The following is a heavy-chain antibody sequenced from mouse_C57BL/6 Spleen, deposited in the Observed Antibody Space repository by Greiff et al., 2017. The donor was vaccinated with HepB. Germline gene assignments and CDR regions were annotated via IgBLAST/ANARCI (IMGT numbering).Heavy chain of an antibody. J-gene: IGHJ2*01. D-gene: IGHD4-1*01. V-gene: IGHV5-17*01. CDR1: GFTFTDYG. CDR2: ISSDNSTT. Sequence: VQLKESGAGLVKPGGSLKLSCAASGFTFTDYGMHWVRQAPEKGLEWVVYISSDNSTTNYADTFKGRFTISRDKAKNTLFLQMTRLRSEDTAMYYCARGHTGTVGFDDWGQGATLTVAS. CDR3: ARGHTGTVGFDD.